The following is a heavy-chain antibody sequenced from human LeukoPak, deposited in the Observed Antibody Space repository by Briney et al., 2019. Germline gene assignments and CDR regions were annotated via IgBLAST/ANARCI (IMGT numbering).Heavy chain of an antibody. Sequence: PGGSLRLSCAASGFTFSILDMSWVRQAPGKGLEWVSAISGNGGRTYYADSVKGRFTISRDNSKNTLYLQMNSLRTEDTAVYYCAKGGSDLGSGTLDYWGQGTLVTVSS. CDR2: ISGNGGRT. J-gene: IGHJ4*02. CDR3: AKGGSDLGSGTLDY. CDR1: GFTFSILD. D-gene: IGHD3-10*01. V-gene: IGHV3-23*01.